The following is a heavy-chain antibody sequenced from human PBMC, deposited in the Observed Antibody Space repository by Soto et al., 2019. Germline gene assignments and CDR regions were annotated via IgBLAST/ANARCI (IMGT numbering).Heavy chain of an antibody. V-gene: IGHV4-59*01. CDR2: IYYSGST. J-gene: IGHJ6*02. Sequence: SETLSLTCTVSGGSFSSYYWSWIRQPPGKGLEWIGYIYYSGSTNYNPSLKSRVTISVDTSKNQFSLKLSSVTAADTAVYYCARGLNYYDSSGYYYYYYYYYGMDVWGQGTTVTVSS. D-gene: IGHD3-22*01. CDR1: GGSFSSYY. CDR3: ARGLNYYDSSGYYYYYYYYYGMDV.